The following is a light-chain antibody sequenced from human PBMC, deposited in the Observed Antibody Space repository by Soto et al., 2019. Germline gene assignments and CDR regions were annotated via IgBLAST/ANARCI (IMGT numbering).Light chain of an antibody. Sequence: EIVLTQSPATLSLSPGGRATLSCGASQSVSSSYLAWYQQKPGLAPRLLIYDASSRATGITDRFSGSGSGTDFTLTISRLEHEDFAVYYCQQYGSSPPITFGQGTRLEIK. V-gene: IGKV3D-20*01. CDR1: QSVSSSY. J-gene: IGKJ5*01. CDR3: QQYGSSPPIT. CDR2: DAS.